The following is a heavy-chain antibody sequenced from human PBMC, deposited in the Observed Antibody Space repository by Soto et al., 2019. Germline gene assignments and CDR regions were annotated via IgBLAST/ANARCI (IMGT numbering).Heavy chain of an antibody. V-gene: IGHV3-23*01. CDR2: ISGSGGST. CDR1: GFTFSSYA. J-gene: IGHJ4*02. D-gene: IGHD5-18*01. Sequence: AGGSLRLSCAASGFTFSSYAMSWVRQAPGKGLEWVSAISGSGGSTYYADSVKGRFTISRDNSKNTLYLQMNSLRAEDTAVYYCAKGGYSYGYSGRQVDYWGQGTLVTVSS. CDR3: AKGGYSYGYSGRQVDY.